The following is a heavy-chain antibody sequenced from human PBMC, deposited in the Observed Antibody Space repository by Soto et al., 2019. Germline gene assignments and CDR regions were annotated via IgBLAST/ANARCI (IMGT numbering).Heavy chain of an antibody. J-gene: IGHJ6*02. Sequence: HPGGSLRLSCAASGFTFGSYGMHWVRQAPGKGLEWVAGISYDGSKKYYGESVKGRFTISSDNSKNTLYLQMNSLRVEDTAVYYCAKAIENYSTGYYKPFYYFGVDVWGQGTTVTV. CDR2: ISYDGSKK. CDR3: AKAIENYSTGYYKPFYYFGVDV. D-gene: IGHD3-22*01. CDR1: GFTFGSYG. V-gene: IGHV3-30*18.